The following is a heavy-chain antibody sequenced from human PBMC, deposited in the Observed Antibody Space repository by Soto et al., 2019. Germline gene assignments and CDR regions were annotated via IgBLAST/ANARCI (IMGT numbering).Heavy chain of an antibody. D-gene: IGHD4-17*01. CDR3: VSSSLDGDLNWFYP. J-gene: IGHJ5*02. V-gene: IGHV4-59*08. CDR2: IYYSGST. CDR1: GGSISSYY. Sequence: QVQLQESGPGLVKPSETLSLTCTVSGGSISSYYWSWIRQPPGKGLEWIGYIYYSGSTNYNPSLRRRVTISVDTSKNQFSLKLSSVTAADTAVYYCVSSSLDGDLNWFYPWGQGTLITVSS.